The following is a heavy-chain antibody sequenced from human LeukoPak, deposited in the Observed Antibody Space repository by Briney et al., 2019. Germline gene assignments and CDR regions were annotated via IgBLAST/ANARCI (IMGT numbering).Heavy chain of an antibody. CDR3: ARDASGSWNDY. D-gene: IGHD3-10*01. CDR1: GYTFTGYS. J-gene: IGHJ4*02. CDR2: INPNTGGT. V-gene: IGHV1-2*02. Sequence: ASVTVSCTASGYTFTGYSMHWVRQAPGQGLEWMGWINPNTGGTNYAQTFQGRVTMTRDTSIITAYMELSRLRSDDTAVYYCARDASGSWNDYWGQGTLVTVSS.